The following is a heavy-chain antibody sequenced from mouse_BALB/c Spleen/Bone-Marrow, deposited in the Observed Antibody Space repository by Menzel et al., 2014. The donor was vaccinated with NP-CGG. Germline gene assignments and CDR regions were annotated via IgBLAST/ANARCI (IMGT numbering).Heavy chain of an antibody. CDR1: GFTFSSYG. CDR3: ARDLAY. CDR2: INSNGGST. J-gene: IGHJ3*01. V-gene: IGHV5-6-3*01. Sequence: EVNLVESGGGLVQPGGSLKLSCAASGFTFSSYGMSWVRQTPDKRLELVATINSNGGSTYYPDSVKGRFTISGDNAKNTLYLQMSSLKSEDTAMYYCARDLAYWGQGTLVTVSA.